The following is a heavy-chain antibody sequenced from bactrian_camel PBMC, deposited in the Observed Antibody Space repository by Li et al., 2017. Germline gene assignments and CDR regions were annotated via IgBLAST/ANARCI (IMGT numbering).Heavy chain of an antibody. J-gene: IGHJ4*01. CDR1: GDTIGRYC. Sequence: QLVESGGGLVRPGGSLRLSCAASGDTIGRYCMGWFRQIPDKEREAVAGIESDGSTSYADSVKGRFTISRDDAKTTVDLQMNSLKSEDTALYFCATQGDWWHEFSSWGQGTQVTVS. V-gene: IGHV3S9*01. D-gene: IGHD7*01. CDR2: IESDGST. CDR3: ATQGDWWHEFSS.